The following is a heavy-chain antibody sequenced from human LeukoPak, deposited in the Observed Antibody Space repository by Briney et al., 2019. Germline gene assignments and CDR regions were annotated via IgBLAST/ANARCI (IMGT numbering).Heavy chain of an antibody. CDR1: GYTFTSYY. V-gene: IGHV1-46*01. Sequence: ASVKVSCKASGYTFTSYYMHWVRQPPGQGLEWMGIINPSGGSTSYAQKFQGRVTMTRDTSTSTVYMELSSLRSEDTAVYYCARLPAARLISGAFDIWGQGTMVTVSS. CDR2: INPSGGST. CDR3: ARLPAARLISGAFDI. D-gene: IGHD1-20*01. J-gene: IGHJ3*02.